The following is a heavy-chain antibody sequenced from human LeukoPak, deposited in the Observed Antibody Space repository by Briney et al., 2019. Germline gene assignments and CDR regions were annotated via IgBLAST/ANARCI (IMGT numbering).Heavy chain of an antibody. CDR2: IWYDGSNK. Sequence: PGGSLRLSCAASTFTFSSYAMHWVRQAPGKGLEWVAVIWYDGSNKYYADSVKGRFTISRDNSKNTLYLQMNSLRAEDTAVYYCAKGVLGYSYGSYYSDYWGQGTLVTVSS. CDR1: TFTFSSYA. CDR3: AKGVLGYSYGSYYSDY. D-gene: IGHD5-18*01. J-gene: IGHJ4*02. V-gene: IGHV3-33*06.